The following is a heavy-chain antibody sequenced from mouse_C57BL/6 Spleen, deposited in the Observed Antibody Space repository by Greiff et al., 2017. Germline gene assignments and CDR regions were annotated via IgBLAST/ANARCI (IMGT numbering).Heavy chain of an antibody. J-gene: IGHJ3*01. CDR3: ARQGYDYGEAWFAY. V-gene: IGHV1-64*01. Sequence: VQLQQPGAELVKPGASVKLSCKASGYTFTSYWMHWVKQRPGQGLEWIGMIHPNSGSTNYNEKFKSKATLTVDKSSSTAYMQLSSLTSEDSAVYYCARQGYDYGEAWFAYWGQGTLVTVSA. CDR2: IHPNSGST. CDR1: GYTFTSYW. D-gene: IGHD2-4*01.